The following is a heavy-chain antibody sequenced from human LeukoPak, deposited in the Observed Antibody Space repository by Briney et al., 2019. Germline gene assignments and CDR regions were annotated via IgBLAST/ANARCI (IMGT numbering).Heavy chain of an antibody. D-gene: IGHD2-21*01. Sequence: GGSLRLSCVGSGFNVTTNNMYWVRQAPGKGLECVSTFLAGGLLDYADSVRDRFTNSRDTSKNTLYLQMNSLSAEDTAVYYCGRRFCNSCPLDFWGQGTLVTVSS. J-gene: IGHJ4*02. CDR3: GRRFCNSCPLDF. CDR2: FLAGGLL. V-gene: IGHV3-66*04. CDR1: GFNVTTNN.